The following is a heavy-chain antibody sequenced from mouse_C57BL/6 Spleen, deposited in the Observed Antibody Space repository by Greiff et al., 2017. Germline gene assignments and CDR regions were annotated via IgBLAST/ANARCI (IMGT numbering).Heavy chain of an antibody. CDR3: ARYRYGSSLYYAMDY. V-gene: IGHV1-55*01. J-gene: IGHJ4*01. CDR1: GYTFTSYW. Sequence: QVQLKQSGAELVKPGASVKMSCKASGYTFTSYWITWVKQRPGPGLEWIGDIYPGSGSTNYNEKFKSKATLTVDTSSSTAYMQLSSLTSEDSAVYYCARYRYGSSLYYAMDYWGQGTSVTVSS. D-gene: IGHD1-1*01. CDR2: IYPGSGST.